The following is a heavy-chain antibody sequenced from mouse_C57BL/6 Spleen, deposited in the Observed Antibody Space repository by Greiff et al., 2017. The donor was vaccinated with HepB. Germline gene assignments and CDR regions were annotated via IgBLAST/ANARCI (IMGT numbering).Heavy chain of an antibody. Sequence: QVHVKQSGAELVKPGASVKLSCKASGYTFTSYWMHWVKQRPGRGLEWIGRIDPNSGGTKYNEKFKSKATLTVDKPSSTAYMQLSSLTSEDSAVYYCARGIYYDYDEMTWFAYWGQGTLVTVSA. J-gene: IGHJ3*01. CDR2: IDPNSGGT. CDR3: ARGIYYDYDEMTWFAY. V-gene: IGHV1-72*01. CDR1: GYTFTSYW. D-gene: IGHD2-4*01.